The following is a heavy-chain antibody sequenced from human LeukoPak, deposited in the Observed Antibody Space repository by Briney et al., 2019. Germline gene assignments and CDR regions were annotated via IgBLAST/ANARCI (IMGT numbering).Heavy chain of an antibody. V-gene: IGHV1-24*01. CDR3: ATGRDGGYLPTNWFDP. J-gene: IGHJ5*02. D-gene: IGHD5-12*01. Sequence: ASVKVSCKVSGYTLIESSMHWVRQAPGKGLEWMGGFDPEDGETIYAQKFQGRVTMTEDTFTDTAYMELSSLRSEDTAVYYCATGRDGGYLPTNWFDPWGQGTLVTVSS. CDR1: GYTLIESS. CDR2: FDPEDGET.